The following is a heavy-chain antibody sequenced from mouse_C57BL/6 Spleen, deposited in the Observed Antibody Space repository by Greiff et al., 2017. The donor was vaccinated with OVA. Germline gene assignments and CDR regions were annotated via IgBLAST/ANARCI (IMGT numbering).Heavy chain of an antibody. CDR3: ARAAYPYAMDY. D-gene: IGHD1-2*01. Sequence: EVKLVESGGGLVKPGGSLKLSCAASGFTFSDYGMHWVRQAPEKGLEWVAYISSGSSTIYYADTVKGRFTISRDNAKNNLFLQMTSLRSEDTAMYYCARAAYPYAMDYWGQGTSVTVSS. V-gene: IGHV5-17*01. J-gene: IGHJ4*01. CDR1: GFTFSDYG. CDR2: ISSGSSTI.